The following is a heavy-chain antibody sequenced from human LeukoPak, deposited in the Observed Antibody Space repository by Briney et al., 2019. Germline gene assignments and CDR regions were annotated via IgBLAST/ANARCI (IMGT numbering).Heavy chain of an antibody. CDR1: GYTFTSYG. CDR2: ISAYNGNT. D-gene: IGHD3-3*01. J-gene: IGHJ4*02. V-gene: IGHV1-18*01. CDR3: ARDPGYDFWSGYDY. Sequence: ASVKVSCKASGYTFTSYGISWVRQAPGQGLEWMGWISAYNGNTNYAQKLQGRVTMTTDTSTSTAYMELRSLRSDDTAVYYCARDPGYDFWSGYDYWGQGTLVTVSS.